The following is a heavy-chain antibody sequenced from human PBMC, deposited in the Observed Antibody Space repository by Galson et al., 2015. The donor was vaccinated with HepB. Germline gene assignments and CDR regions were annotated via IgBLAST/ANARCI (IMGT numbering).Heavy chain of an antibody. CDR1: GGTFSSYA. CDR2: IIPIFGTA. CDR3: ARYPDTAMSPAGYYGMDV. Sequence: SVKVSCKASGGTFSSYAISWVRQAPGQGLEWMGGIIPIFGTANYAQKFQGRVTITADESTSTAYMELSSLRSEDTAVYYCARYPDTAMSPAGYYGMDVWGQGTTVTVSS. J-gene: IGHJ6*02. V-gene: IGHV1-69*13. D-gene: IGHD5-18*01.